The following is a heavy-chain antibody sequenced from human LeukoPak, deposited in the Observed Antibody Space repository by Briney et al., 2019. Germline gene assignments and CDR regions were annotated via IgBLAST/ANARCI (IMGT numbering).Heavy chain of an antibody. D-gene: IGHD2/OR15-2a*01. Sequence: GGSLRLSCATSGFTFSNYGMHWVRQAPGEGLQWVAVVSYHGNTKYYLESVRGRFTISRDNSMNTLYLEMNSLRAEDTAVYYCARRGSTDYWGQGTLVTVSS. CDR1: GFTFSNYG. CDR3: ARRGSTDY. CDR2: VSYHGNTK. J-gene: IGHJ4*02. V-gene: IGHV3-30*03.